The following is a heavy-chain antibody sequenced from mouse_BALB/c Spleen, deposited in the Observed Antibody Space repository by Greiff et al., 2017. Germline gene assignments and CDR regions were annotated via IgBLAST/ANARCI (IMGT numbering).Heavy chain of an antibody. CDR2: ISYDGSN. V-gene: IGHV3-6*02. CDR3: AREGYDYDVGFAY. J-gene: IGHJ3*01. Sequence: DVKLQESGPGLVKPSQSLSLTCSVTGYSITSGYYWNWIRQFPGNKLEWMGYISYDGSNNYNPSLKNRISITRDTSKNQFFLKLNSVTTEDTATYYCAREGYDYDVGFAYWGQGTLVTVSA. D-gene: IGHD2-4*01. CDR1: GYSITSGYY.